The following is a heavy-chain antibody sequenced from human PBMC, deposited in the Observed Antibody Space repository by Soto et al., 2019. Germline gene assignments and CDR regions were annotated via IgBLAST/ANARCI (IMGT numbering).Heavy chain of an antibody. D-gene: IGHD3-10*01. CDR3: AHSPVLLWFGSPGGYFQH. CDR1: GFSLSTSGVG. Sequence: QITLKESGPTLVKPTQTLTLTCTFSGFSLSTSGVGVGWIRQPPGKALEWLALIYWDDDKRYSPSLKSRLTITKDTTKNQVVVTMTNMDPVDTATYYCAHSPVLLWFGSPGGYFQHWGQGTLVTVSS. V-gene: IGHV2-5*02. J-gene: IGHJ1*01. CDR2: IYWDDDK.